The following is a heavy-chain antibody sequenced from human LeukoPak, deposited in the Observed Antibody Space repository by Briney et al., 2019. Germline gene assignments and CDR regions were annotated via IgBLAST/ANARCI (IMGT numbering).Heavy chain of an antibody. CDR1: GYSFTSYW. D-gene: IGHD3-9*01. V-gene: IGHV5-51*01. CDR3: ARRDILTGSFDY. Sequence: KVGESLKISCKGSGYSFTSYWIGWVRQMPGKGLEWMGIIYPGDSDTRYSPSSQGQVTISADKSIGTAYLQWSSLKASDTAMYYCARRDILTGSFDYWGQGTLVTVSS. CDR2: IYPGDSDT. J-gene: IGHJ4*02.